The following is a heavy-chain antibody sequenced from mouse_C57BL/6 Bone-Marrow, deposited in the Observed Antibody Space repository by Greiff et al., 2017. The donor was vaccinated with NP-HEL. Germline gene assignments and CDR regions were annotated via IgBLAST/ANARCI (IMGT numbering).Heavy chain of an antibody. V-gene: IGHV5-6*01. D-gene: IGHD1-1*01. CDR3: ARPPFYGSSPFAY. Sequence: VQLKESGGDLVKPGGSLKLSCAASGFTFSSYGMSWVRQTPDKRLEWVATISSGGSYTYYPDSVKGRFTISRDNAKNTLYLQMSSLKSEDTAMYYCARPPFYGSSPFAYWGQGTLVTVSA. CDR1: GFTFSSYG. J-gene: IGHJ3*01. CDR2: ISSGGSYT.